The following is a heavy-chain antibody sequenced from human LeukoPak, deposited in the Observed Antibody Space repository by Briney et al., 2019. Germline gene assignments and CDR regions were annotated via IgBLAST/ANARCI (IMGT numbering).Heavy chain of an antibody. D-gene: IGHD5-18*01. CDR2: IYHSGST. V-gene: IGHV4-38-2*02. CDR1: GYSISSGYY. CDR3: ARDVDTAMVPYFDY. Sequence: SETLSLTCAVSGYSISSGYYWGWIRPPPGKGLEWIGSIYHSGSTYYNPSLKSRVTISVDTSKNQFSLKLSSVTAAGTAVYCCARDVDTAMVPYFDYWGQGTLVTVSS. J-gene: IGHJ4*02.